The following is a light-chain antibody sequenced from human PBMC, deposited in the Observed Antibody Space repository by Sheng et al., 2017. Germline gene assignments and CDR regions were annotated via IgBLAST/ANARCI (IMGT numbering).Light chain of an antibody. Sequence: DIVLTQSPDFQSVTPKEKITITCRASEDIGSDLHWLQQRPGQPPRLLIKFASQSLSGVPSRFSGSGSGREFTLSINSLEPEDAATFYXQHTKTLPWTFGQGYQGGYQT. V-gene: IGKV6-21*01. J-gene: IGKJ1*01. CDR1: EDIGSD. CDR3: QHTKTLPWT. CDR2: FAS.